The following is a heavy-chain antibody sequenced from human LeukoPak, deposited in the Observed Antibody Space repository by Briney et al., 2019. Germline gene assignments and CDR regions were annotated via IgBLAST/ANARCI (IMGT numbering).Heavy chain of an antibody. CDR1: GFTFSSYA. D-gene: IGHD3-3*01. CDR3: ARGPAYYDFWSGYEYGY. CDR2: ISYDGSNK. Sequence: GGSPRLSCAASGFTFSSYAMHWVRQAPGKGLEWVAVISYDGSNKYYADSVKGRFTISRDNSKNTLYLQMNSLRAEDTAVYYCARGPAYYDFWSGYEYGYWGQGTLVTVSS. J-gene: IGHJ4*02. V-gene: IGHV3-30*04.